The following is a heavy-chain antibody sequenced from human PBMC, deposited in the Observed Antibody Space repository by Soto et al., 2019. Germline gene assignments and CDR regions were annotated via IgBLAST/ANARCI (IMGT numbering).Heavy chain of an antibody. CDR2: VHIAAHS. D-gene: IGHD2-2*01. Sequence: PSVTISLTCFLCGGSVRAPDWRNWFRQYPGKGLERIAEVHIAAHSYYNPPRRRRVSVSIDSCNNQLYLNLNSVTAADTAIYYCARVRQGCSGNNCYFDPRSQGAQVT. CDR1: GGSVRAPDW. V-gene: IGHV4-4*02. CDR3: ARVRQGCSGNNCYFDP. J-gene: IGHJ5*01.